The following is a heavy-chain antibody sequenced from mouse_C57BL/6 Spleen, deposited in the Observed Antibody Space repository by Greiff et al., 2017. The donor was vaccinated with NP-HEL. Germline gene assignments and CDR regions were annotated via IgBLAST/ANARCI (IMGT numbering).Heavy chain of an antibody. Sequence: QVQLQQSGAELVKPGASVKMSCKASGYTFTSYWITWVKQRPGQGLEWIGDIYPGSGGTNYNEKFKGKATVTVDTSSSTAYMHLSSLTSEDTAVYYGAREGGSSGYRYYGMDYWGQGTSVTVSS. D-gene: IGHD3-2*02. J-gene: IGHJ4*01. V-gene: IGHV1-55*01. CDR3: AREGGSSGYRYYGMDY. CDR2: IYPGSGGT. CDR1: GYTFTSYW.